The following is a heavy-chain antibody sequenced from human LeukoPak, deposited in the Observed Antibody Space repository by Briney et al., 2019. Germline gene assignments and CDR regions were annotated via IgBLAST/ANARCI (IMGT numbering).Heavy chain of an antibody. CDR2: INHSGST. V-gene: IGHV4-34*01. J-gene: IGHJ6*03. D-gene: IGHD6-13*01. Sequence: SETLSLTCAVYGGSFSGYYWSWIRQPPGKGLEWIGEINHSGSTNYNPSLKSRVTISVDTSKNQFSLKLSSVTAADTAVYYCAREISWYRCYYYYYMDVWGKGTTVTVSS. CDR1: GGSFSGYY. CDR3: AREISWYRCYYYYYMDV.